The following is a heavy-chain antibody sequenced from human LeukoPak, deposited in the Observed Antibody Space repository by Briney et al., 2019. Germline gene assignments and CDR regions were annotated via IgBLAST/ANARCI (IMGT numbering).Heavy chain of an antibody. J-gene: IGHJ4*02. D-gene: IGHD1-1*01. CDR1: GFTFSSYG. V-gene: IGHV3-33*06. CDR2: IWYDGSNK. Sequence: GRSLRLSCAASGFTFSSYGMHWVRQAPGKGLGWVAVIWYDGSNKYYADSVKGRFTISRDNSKNTLYLQMNSLRAEDTAVYSCAKDLTTGTLSFDNWGQGTLVTVSS. CDR3: AKDLTTGTLSFDN.